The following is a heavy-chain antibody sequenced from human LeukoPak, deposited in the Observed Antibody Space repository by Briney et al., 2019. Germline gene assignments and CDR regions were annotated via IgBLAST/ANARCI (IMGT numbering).Heavy chain of an antibody. V-gene: IGHV3-7*01. CDR2: IKQDGSEK. D-gene: IGHD3-10*01. CDR1: GFTFSSYW. Sequence: GGSLRLSCAASGFTFSSYWMSWVRQAPGKGLEWVANIKQDGSEKYYVDSVKGRFTISRDNAKNSLYLQMNSLRAEDTAVYYCARDRTMVRGVIHNWFDPWGQGTLVTVSS. J-gene: IGHJ5*02. CDR3: ARDRTMVRGVIHNWFDP.